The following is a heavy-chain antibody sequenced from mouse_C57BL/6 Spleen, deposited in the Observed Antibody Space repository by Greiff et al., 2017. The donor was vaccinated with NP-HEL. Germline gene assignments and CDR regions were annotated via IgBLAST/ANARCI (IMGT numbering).Heavy chain of an antibody. CDR1: GYAFSSSW. V-gene: IGHV1-82*01. CDR2: IYPGDGDT. D-gene: IGHD2-5*01. Sequence: VKLVESGPELVKPGASVKISCKASGYAFSSSWMNWVKQRPGKGLEWIGRIYPGDGDTNYNGKFKGKATLTADKSSSTAYMQLSSLTSEDSAVYFCAREKGYYSNLYAMDYWGQGTSVTVSS. J-gene: IGHJ4*01. CDR3: AREKGYYSNLYAMDY.